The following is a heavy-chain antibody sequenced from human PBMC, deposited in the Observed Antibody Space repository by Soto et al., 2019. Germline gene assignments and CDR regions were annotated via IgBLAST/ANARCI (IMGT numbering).Heavy chain of an antibody. V-gene: IGHV4-39*01. CDR1: GGSISSSSYY. CDR2: IYYSGST. Sequence: SETLSLTCTVSGGSISSSSYYWGWIRQPPGKGLEWIGSIYYSGSTYYNPSLKSRVTISVDTSKNQFSRKLSSVTAADTAGYYCARHGLPFGKLSNYDDWSQGTL. J-gene: IGHJ4*02. CDR3: ARHGLPFGKLSNYDD. D-gene: IGHD3-10*01.